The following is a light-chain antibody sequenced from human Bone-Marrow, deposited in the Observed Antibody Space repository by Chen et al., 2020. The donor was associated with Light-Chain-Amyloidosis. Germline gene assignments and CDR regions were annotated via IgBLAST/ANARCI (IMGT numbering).Light chain of an antibody. J-gene: IGKJ1*01. V-gene: IGKV3-15*01. Sequence: VMTQSPATLSVSPGERVTLSCRASQSVSTNLVWYQQKPGQAPRLLIYDASTRATDIPARFSGSGSGTDFTLTISGLQSEDFAVYYCQQCKHWPSWTFGQGTKVEIK. CDR1: QSVSTN. CDR2: DAS. CDR3: QQCKHWPSWT.